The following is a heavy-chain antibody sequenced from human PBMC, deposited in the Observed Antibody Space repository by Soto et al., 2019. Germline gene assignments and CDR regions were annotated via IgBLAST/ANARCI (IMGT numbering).Heavy chain of an antibody. J-gene: IGHJ6*02. Sequence: SETLSLTCAVYGGSFSGYSWSWISQPPGKGLEWIGEINHSGSTNYNPSLKSRVTISVDTSKNQFSLKPSSVTAADTAVYYCARGKGITIFGVVITPRYYGMDVWGQGTTVT. D-gene: IGHD3-3*01. CDR2: INHSGST. CDR3: ARGKGITIFGVVITPRYYGMDV. CDR1: GGSFSGYS. V-gene: IGHV4-34*01.